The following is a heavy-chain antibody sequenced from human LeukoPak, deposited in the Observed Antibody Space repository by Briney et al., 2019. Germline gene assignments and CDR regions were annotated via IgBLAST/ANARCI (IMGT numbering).Heavy chain of an antibody. V-gene: IGHV4-61*02. D-gene: IGHD4-11*01. CDR3: AREVPPLDPSVRLAIDY. CDR1: GGSISSSSYY. Sequence: PSETLSLTCTVSGGSISSSSYYWSWIRQPAGKGLEWIGRIYTSGSTNYNPSLKSRVTMSVDTSKNQFSPKLSSVTAADTAVYYCAREVPPLDPSVRLAIDYWGQGTLVTVSS. CDR2: IYTSGST. J-gene: IGHJ4*02.